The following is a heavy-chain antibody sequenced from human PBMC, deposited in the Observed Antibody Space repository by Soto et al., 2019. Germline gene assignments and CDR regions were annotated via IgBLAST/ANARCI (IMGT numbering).Heavy chain of an antibody. CDR3: AKRSSYNYGDYYFDY. J-gene: IGHJ4*02. CDR1: GFTFSSYA. V-gene: IGHV3-23*01. Sequence: GGSLRLSCGASGFTFSSYAMSWVRQAPGEGLEWVSAISGSGGSTYYADSVKGRFTISRDNSKNTLYLQMNSLRAEDTAVYYCAKRSSYNYGDYYFDYWGQGTLVTVSS. CDR2: ISGSGGST. D-gene: IGHD4-17*01.